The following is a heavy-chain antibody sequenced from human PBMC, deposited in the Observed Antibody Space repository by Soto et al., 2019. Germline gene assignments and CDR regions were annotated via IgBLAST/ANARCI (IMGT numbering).Heavy chain of an antibody. CDR2: IHSGGIT. CDR3: APGGEWSHLDY. CDR1: GFTVISNY. J-gene: IGHJ4*02. V-gene: IGHV3-53*01. D-gene: IGHD3-10*01. Sequence: QPGGSLRLSCAASGFTVISNYMSWVRQAPGKGLEWVSVIHSGGITYYADSVKGRFTISRDNSKNTLYLQMNSLRAADTAVYYCAPGGEWSHLDYWGQGTLVTVSS.